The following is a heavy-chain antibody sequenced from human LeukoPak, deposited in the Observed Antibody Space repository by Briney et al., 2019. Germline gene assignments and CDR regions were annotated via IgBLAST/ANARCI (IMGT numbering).Heavy chain of an antibody. CDR2: MNRNSGNT. CDR1: GYTFTSYD. J-gene: IGHJ4*02. D-gene: IGHD1-20*01. Sequence: ASVKVSCKASGYTFTSYDINWVRQATGQGLEWMGWMNRNSGNTGYAQKFRGRVTITRNTSISTAYMELSSLRSEDTAVYYCASLTGTPGYWGQGTLVTVSS. CDR3: ASLTGTPGY. V-gene: IGHV1-8*03.